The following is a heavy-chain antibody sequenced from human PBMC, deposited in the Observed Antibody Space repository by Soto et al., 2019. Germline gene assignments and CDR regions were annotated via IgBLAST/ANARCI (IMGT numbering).Heavy chain of an antibody. J-gene: IGHJ3*02. Sequence: QVQLQESGPGLVKPSQTLSLTCTVSGGSISSGNYFWGWIRQHPGKGLEWIAYMSYSGTTHYIPSLRTRVIVSLDTSMNQFSLKLSSVTAADTAVYFCARYCSGGTCQYAFDIWGQGTMVTVSS. CDR2: MSYSGTT. V-gene: IGHV4-31*03. CDR3: ARYCSGGTCQYAFDI. D-gene: IGHD2-15*01. CDR1: GGSISSGNYF.